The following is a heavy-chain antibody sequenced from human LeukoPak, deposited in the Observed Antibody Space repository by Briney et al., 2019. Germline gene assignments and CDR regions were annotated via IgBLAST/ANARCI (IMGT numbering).Heavy chain of an antibody. CDR2: IKQDGSEK. CDR3: ARGRYCSSTSCSAHFDY. V-gene: IGHV3-7*01. CDR1: GFTYISYW. Sequence: GGSLRLSCAASGFTYISYWMRGVRQAPGKGLEWVANIKQDGSEKYHVDSVKGRFTISRDNAKNSLYLQMNSLRAEDTAVYYCARGRYCSSTSCSAHFDYWGQGTLVTVSS. J-gene: IGHJ4*02. D-gene: IGHD2-2*01.